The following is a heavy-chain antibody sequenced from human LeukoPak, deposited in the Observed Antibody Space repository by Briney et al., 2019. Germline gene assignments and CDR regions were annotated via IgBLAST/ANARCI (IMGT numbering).Heavy chain of an antibody. D-gene: IGHD4-17*01. CDR2: ISSSGSTI. CDR3: ARDYGDAFDI. J-gene: IGHJ3*02. CDR1: GFTFSSYE. V-gene: IGHV3-48*03. Sequence: GGSLRLSCAASGFTFSSYEMNWVRQAPGKGLEWVSYISSSGSTIYYADSVKGRFTISRDNAKNSLYLQMNSLRAEDTAVYYCARDYGDAFDIWGQGTTVTVSS.